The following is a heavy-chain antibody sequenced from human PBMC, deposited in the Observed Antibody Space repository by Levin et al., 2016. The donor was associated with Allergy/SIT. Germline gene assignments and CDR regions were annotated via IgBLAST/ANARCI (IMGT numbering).Heavy chain of an antibody. CDR3: AKGQSQVFSDSTGYYLAFDS. D-gene: IGHD3-22*01. J-gene: IGHJ4*02. CDR2: ISWKSDVI. V-gene: IGHV3-9*01. CDR1: GFTFGDYA. Sequence: GGSLRLSCASSGFTFGDYAMHWVRRAPGKGLEWVSGISWKSDVIGHAESVEGRFTISRDNAKKSLYLQMNSLRVEDTALYFCAKGQSQVFSDSTGYYLAFDSWGQGTQVTVSA.